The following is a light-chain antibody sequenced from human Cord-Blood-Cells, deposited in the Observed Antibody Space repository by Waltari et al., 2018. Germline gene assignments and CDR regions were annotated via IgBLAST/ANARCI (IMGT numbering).Light chain of an antibody. J-gene: IGLJ3*02. Sequence: QSALTQPASVSGSPGQSITISCTGTSSDVGGYNYVSWYQQHPGKAPKRMIYEVRNRSSGVSNRFSGSKSDNTASLTISRLQAEDEADYDCSSYTSSSTGVFGGGTKLTVL. CDR3: SSYTSSSTGV. V-gene: IGLV2-14*01. CDR2: EVR. CDR1: SSDVGGYNY.